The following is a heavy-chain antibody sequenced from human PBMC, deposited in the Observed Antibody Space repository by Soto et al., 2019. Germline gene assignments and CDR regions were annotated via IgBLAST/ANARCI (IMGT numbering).Heavy chain of an antibody. V-gene: IGHV4-30-4*01. D-gene: IGHD5-18*01. CDR2: IYYSGST. CDR3: ARHNTAMVTACFDY. Sequence: QVQLQESGPGLVKPSQTLSLTCTVSGGSISSGDYYWSWIRQPPGKGLEWIGYIYYSGSTYYNPSLTSRVTLSVDTSKNQFSLKLSSVTAADTAVYYCARHNTAMVTACFDYWGQGTLVTVSS. CDR1: GGSISSGDYY. J-gene: IGHJ4*02.